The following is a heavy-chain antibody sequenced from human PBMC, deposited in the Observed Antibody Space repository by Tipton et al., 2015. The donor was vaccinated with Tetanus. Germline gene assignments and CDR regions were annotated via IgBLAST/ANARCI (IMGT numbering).Heavy chain of an antibody. V-gene: IGHV1-69*01. CDR2: IIPIFGTA. CDR1: GGTFSSYA. D-gene: IGHD3-22*01. J-gene: IGHJ3*02. CDR3: ARDRSDYYDSSGYYPDAFDT. Sequence: QSGPEVKKPGSSAKVSCKASGGTFSSYAISWVRQAPGQGLEWMGGIIPIFGTANYAQKFQGRVTITADESTSTAYMELSSLRSEDTAVYYCARDRSDYYDSSGYYPDAFDTWGQGTMVTVSS.